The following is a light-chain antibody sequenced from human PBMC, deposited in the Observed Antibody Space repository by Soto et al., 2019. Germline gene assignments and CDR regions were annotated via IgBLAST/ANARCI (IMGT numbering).Light chain of an antibody. CDR1: QSISSW. CDR2: KAS. CDR3: QQYSSYST. V-gene: IGKV1-5*03. Sequence: TQSPSTLSASVGDRVTITCRASQSISSWLAWYQQKPGKAPKLLIYKASTLESGVTSRFSGSGSGTEFTLTISSLQPDDLATYYCQQYSSYSTFGQGTKLEIK. J-gene: IGKJ2*01.